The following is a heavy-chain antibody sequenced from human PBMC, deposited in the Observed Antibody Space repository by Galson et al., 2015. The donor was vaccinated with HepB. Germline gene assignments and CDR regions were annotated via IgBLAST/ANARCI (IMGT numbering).Heavy chain of an antibody. V-gene: IGHV3-48*03. CDR2: ISSSGSTI. D-gene: IGHD6-19*01. J-gene: IGHJ4*02. CDR1: GFTFSSYE. CDR3: ARADSSGWCGY. Sequence: SLRLSCAASGFTFSSYEMNWVRQAPGKGLEWVSYISSSGSTIYYADSVKGRFTISRDNAKNSLYLQMNSLRAEDTAVYYCARADSSGWCGYWGQGTLVTVSS.